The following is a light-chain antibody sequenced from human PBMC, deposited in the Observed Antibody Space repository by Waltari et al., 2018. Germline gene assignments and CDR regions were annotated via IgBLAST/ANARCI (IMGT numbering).Light chain of an antibody. V-gene: IGLV2-14*03. CDR3: SSYRTTTTRL. Sequence: QSALTQPASVSGSPGQSITISCTGTSSDVGGYNYVSWYQQHPGKAPKLIISDVSERPSGVSTRFSGSKSGNAASLTMSGLQAEDEADYYCSSYRTTTTRLFGGGTKVTVL. J-gene: IGLJ2*01. CDR2: DVS. CDR1: SSDVGGYNY.